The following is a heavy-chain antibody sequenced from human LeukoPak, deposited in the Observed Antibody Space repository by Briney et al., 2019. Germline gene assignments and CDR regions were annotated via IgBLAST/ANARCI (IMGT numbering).Heavy chain of an antibody. V-gene: IGHV3-33*01. J-gene: IGHJ6*02. CDR2: IWYDGSNK. D-gene: IGHD2-15*01. CDR3: ARHYCSGGSCYSGYYYGMDV. CDR1: GFTFSSYG. Sequence: GGSLRLSCAASGFTFSSYGMHWVRQAPGKGLEWVAVIWYDGSNKYYADSVKGRFTISRDNSKNTLYLQMNSLRAEDMAVYYCARHYCSGGSCYSGYYYGMDVWGQGTTVTVSS.